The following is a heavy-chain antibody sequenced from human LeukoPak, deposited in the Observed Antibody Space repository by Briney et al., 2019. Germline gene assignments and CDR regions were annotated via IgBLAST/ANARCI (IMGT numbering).Heavy chain of an antibody. CDR3: AALGSRERWLPNYYYYYMDV. D-gene: IGHD5-24*01. J-gene: IGHJ6*03. V-gene: IGHV1-69*01. CDR2: IIPIFGTA. Sequence: SVKVSCKASGGTFSSYAISWVRQAPGQGLEWMGGIIPIFGTANYAQKFQGRVTITADESTSTAYMELSSLRSEDTAVYYCAALGSRERWLPNYYYYYMDVWGKGTTVTVSS. CDR1: GGTFSSYA.